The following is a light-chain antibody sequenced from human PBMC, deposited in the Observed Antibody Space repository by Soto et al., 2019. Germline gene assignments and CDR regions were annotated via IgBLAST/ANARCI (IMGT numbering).Light chain of an antibody. V-gene: IGLV1-44*01. CDR2: SND. J-gene: IGLJ2*01. Sequence: QSVLTQAPSASGTPGQRVTISCSGSSSNIGSNTVSWYQQVPGTAPKLLIYSNDQRPSGVPDRFSGSKSRTSASLAIGGLQSEDEADYYCAAWDGSLNGWVFGGGTQLTVL. CDR3: AAWDGSLNGWV. CDR1: SSNIGSNT.